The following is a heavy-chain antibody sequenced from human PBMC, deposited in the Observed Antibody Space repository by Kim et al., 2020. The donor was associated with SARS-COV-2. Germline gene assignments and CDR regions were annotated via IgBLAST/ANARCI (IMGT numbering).Heavy chain of an antibody. V-gene: IGHV1-69*01. D-gene: IGHD4-17*01. CDR3: ARDPYGDYYFDY. J-gene: IGHJ4*02. Sequence: NYAQKYQGRVTITADESTSTAYMELSSLRSEDTAVYYCARDPYGDYYFDYWGQGTLVTVSS.